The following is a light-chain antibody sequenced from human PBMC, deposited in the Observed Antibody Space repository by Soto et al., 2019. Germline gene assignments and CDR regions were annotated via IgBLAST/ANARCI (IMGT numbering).Light chain of an antibody. J-gene: IGKJ1*01. V-gene: IGKV3-11*01. CDR2: DAS. CDR1: QSISNY. CDR3: QLRSNWPPTWT. Sequence: EIVLTQSPATLSLSPGERATLSCRASQSISNYLAWYQHKPGQAPRLLTYDASTRATGIPARFSGSGSGTDFTLTISSLEPEDFAVYFCQLRSNWPPTWTFGQGTKVEVK.